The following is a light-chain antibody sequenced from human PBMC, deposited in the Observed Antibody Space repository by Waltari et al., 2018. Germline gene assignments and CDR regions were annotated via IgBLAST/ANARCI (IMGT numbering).Light chain of an antibody. CDR1: QSISNY. CDR3: QQSYRSPYT. V-gene: IGKV1-39*01. CDR2: AAS. J-gene: IGKJ2*01. Sequence: DIQMTQSPSSLSASVGDRVTITCRANQSISNYLNWYRQRPGKTPDLLIFAASSLHNGVPSRFSGSGSGTDFARTIGSLFPDDFATYYCQQSYRSPYTCGQGTKLEIK.